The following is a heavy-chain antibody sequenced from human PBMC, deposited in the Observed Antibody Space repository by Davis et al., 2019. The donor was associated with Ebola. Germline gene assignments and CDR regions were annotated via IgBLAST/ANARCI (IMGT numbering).Heavy chain of an antibody. CDR3: ARVGLVGAFDI. V-gene: IGHV4-61*01. D-gene: IGHD3-16*01. Sequence: SETLSLTCTVSGGSISSSSYYWSWIRQPPGKGLEWIGYIYYSGSTNYNPSLKSRVTISVDTSKNQFSLKLSSVTAADTAVYYCARVGLVGAFDIWGQGTMVTVSS. J-gene: IGHJ3*02. CDR2: IYYSGST. CDR1: GGSISSSSYY.